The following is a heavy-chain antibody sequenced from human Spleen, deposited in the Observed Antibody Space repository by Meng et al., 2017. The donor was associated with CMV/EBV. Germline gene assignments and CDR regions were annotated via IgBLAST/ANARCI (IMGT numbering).Heavy chain of an antibody. Sequence: GESLRLSCAASGFTFSSYAMSWVRQAPGKGLEWVSTISGSGGSAYFADSVKGRFTISRDNSKNTLYLQMNSLRVEDTALYYCAKTLTVVTPNDAFDIWGQGTMVTVSS. CDR3: AKTLTVVTPNDAFDI. CDR1: GFTFSSYA. V-gene: IGHV3-23*01. J-gene: IGHJ3*02. D-gene: IGHD4-23*01. CDR2: ISGSGGSA.